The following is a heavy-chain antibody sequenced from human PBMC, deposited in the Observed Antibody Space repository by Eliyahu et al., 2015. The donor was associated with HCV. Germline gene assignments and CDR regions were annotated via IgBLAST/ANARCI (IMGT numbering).Heavy chain of an antibody. J-gene: IGHJ4*02. D-gene: IGHD6-19*01. Sequence: EVQLVESGGGLVKPGGSLRLSCAASGFTFSNAWWSWVRQAPGKGLEWVGRIKSKTDGGTTDYAAPVKGRFTISRDDSKNTLYLQMNSLKTEDTAVYYCTTDLFGWLVAGVDYWGQGTLVTVSS. CDR2: IKSKTDGGTT. V-gene: IGHV3-15*01. CDR3: TTDLFGWLVAGVDY. CDR1: GFTFSNAW.